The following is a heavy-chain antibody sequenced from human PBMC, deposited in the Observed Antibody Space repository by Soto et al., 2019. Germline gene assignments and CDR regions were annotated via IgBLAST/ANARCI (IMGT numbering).Heavy chain of an antibody. J-gene: IGHJ4*02. Sequence: SETLSLTCAVFGDSMNTNNWWSWVRQTPGKGLEWIGEIHHNGDTTYSPSLKSRVTMSLDKSKYQFSLRLTSVTAADTAVYYCARTRQSCSSSRCHDVYFDYWGRGTLVTVSS. CDR1: GDSMNTNNW. CDR2: IHHNGDT. D-gene: IGHD2-2*01. CDR3: ARTRQSCSSSRCHDVYFDY. V-gene: IGHV4-4*02.